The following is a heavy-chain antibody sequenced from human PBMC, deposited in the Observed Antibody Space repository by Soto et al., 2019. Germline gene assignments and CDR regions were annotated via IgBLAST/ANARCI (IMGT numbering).Heavy chain of an antibody. Sequence: GASVKVSYKASGYTFTSYYMHWVRQAPGQGLEWMGIINPSGGSTSYAQKFQGRVTMTRDTSTSTVYMELSSLRSEDTAVYYCARDGLIWLLSYYGMDVWGQGTTVTVSS. CDR1: GYTFTSYY. CDR3: ARDGLIWLLSYYGMDV. D-gene: IGHD5-12*01. V-gene: IGHV1-46*01. J-gene: IGHJ6*02. CDR2: INPSGGST.